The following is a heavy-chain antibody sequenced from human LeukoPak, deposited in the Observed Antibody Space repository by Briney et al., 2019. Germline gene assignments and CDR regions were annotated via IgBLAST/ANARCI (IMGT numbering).Heavy chain of an antibody. D-gene: IGHD5-12*01. Sequence: GGSLRLSCAASGFTFSNYAMRWVRQAPGKGLEWVANIKQDGSEKYYVDSVKGRFTISRDNAKNSLYLQMNSLRAEDTAVYYCARGPSGYHNTGGQGTLVTVSS. CDR2: IKQDGSEK. CDR1: GFTFSNYA. CDR3: ARGPSGYHNT. J-gene: IGHJ4*02. V-gene: IGHV3-7*01.